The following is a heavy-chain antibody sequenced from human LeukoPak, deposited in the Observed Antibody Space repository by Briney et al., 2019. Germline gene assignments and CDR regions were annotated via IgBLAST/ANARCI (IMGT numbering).Heavy chain of an antibody. V-gene: IGHV4-31*03. CDR2: IYYSGST. Sequence: SQTLSLTCTVSGGSISSGGYYWSWIRQHPGKGLEWIGYIYYSGSTYYNPSLKSRVSISVDTPKNLFSLKLSSVTAADTAVYYCVRHLGFCSTTTCNTWFDPWGQGTLVTVSS. D-gene: IGHD2/OR15-2a*01. J-gene: IGHJ5*02. CDR3: VRHLGFCSTTTCNTWFDP. CDR1: GGSISSGGYY.